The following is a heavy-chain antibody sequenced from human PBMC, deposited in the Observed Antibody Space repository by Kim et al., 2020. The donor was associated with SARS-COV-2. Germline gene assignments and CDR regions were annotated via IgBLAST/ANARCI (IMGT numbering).Heavy chain of an antibody. Sequence: GGSLRLSCAASGFTFSSYDMHWVRQATGKGLEWVSAIGTAGDTYYPGSVKGRFTISRENAKNSLYLQMNSLRAGDTAVYYCARVAAAGIGLGYGYYFDYWGQGTLVTASS. CDR3: ARVAAAGIGLGYGYYFDY. CDR1: GFTFSSYD. V-gene: IGHV3-13*04. J-gene: IGHJ4*02. CDR2: IGTAGDT. D-gene: IGHD6-13*01.